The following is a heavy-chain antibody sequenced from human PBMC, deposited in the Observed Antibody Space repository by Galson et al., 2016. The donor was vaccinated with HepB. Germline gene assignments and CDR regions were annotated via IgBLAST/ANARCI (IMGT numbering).Heavy chain of an antibody. CDR2: IYNSGRT. J-gene: IGHJ6*02. Sequence: TLSLTCTVSGGSISSGGYYWNWIRQHPRKGLEWIGYIYNSGRTFYNPSLKSRVFISIDSSKNQFSLKFNSVTAADKAVYFCVYGDYSGTLDVWGQGTTVTVSS. D-gene: IGHD4-17*01. CDR1: GGSISSGGYY. V-gene: IGHV4-31*03. CDR3: VYGDYSGTLDV.